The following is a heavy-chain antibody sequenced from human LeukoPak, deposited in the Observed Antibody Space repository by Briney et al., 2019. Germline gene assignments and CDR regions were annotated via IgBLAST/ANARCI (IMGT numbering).Heavy chain of an antibody. J-gene: IGHJ6*03. D-gene: IGHD2-2*02. CDR2: IYYTGST. CDR3: ARLYCSSTSCYRLDYYYMDV. CDR1: GGSVSDYY. Sequence: PSETLSLTCTVSGGSVSDYYWSWIRQSPGKGLEWIGYIYYTGSTSYNPSLRSRVTMSADTSKNQFSLKLSSVTAADTAVYYCARLYCSSTSCYRLDYYYMDVWGKGTTVTISS. V-gene: IGHV4-59*02.